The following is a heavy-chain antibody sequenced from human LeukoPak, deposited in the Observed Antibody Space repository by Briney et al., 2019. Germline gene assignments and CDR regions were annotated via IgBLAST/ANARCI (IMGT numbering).Heavy chain of an antibody. V-gene: IGHV1-69*01. D-gene: IGHD5-24*01. CDR2: IIPIFGTA. J-gene: IGHJ4*02. Sequence: SVKVSCKASGGTFSSYAISWVRQAPGQGLEWMGGIIPIFGTANYAQKFQGRVTITADESTSTAYMELSSLRSEDTAVYYCARMDGYNRIFDYWGQGTLVTVSS. CDR1: GGTFSSYA. CDR3: ARMDGYNRIFDY.